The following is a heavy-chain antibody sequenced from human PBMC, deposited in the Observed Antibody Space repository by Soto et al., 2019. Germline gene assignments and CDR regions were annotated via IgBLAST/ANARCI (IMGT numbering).Heavy chain of an antibody. Sequence: QVQLVQSGAEVKKPGSSVKVSCQASGGIFSSNAISWVRQAPGQGLEWMGGILPIFDTTHYAQKFQGRVTITADESTSTAYRELSSLKSEDTALYYCAIGGRGYSSDARFYFEYCGQGTLVTVSA. V-gene: IGHV1-69*01. CDR1: GGIFSSNA. J-gene: IGHJ4*02. CDR2: ILPIFDTT. D-gene: IGHD5-18*01. CDR3: AIGGRGYSSDARFYFEY.